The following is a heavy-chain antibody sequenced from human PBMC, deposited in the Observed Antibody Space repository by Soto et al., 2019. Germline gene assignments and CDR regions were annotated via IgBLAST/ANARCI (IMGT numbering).Heavy chain of an antibody. Sequence: QVQLQESGPRLVEASQTLSLTCTVSNASITSSGYYWSWVRQPPGKRLEWIGYIYHSGSTFYSPSLQSRLTMSVDTSKNQFSLTLRSVTAADTAVYHCARMSGTYSAPDYWGQGTLVTVSS. CDR1: NASITSSGYY. D-gene: IGHD1-26*01. CDR3: ARMSGTYSAPDY. V-gene: IGHV4-31*03. J-gene: IGHJ4*02. CDR2: IYHSGST.